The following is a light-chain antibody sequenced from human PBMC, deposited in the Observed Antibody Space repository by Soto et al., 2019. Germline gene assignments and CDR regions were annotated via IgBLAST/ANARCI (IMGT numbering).Light chain of an antibody. CDR3: QQYGASPLT. Sequence: EIVLTQSPGTLSLSAGDGVSLSCRASQTVPNNYLAWYQQQPDQAPRLLIFGASNRATGIPDRFGGSGSGTDFTLSISRLEPEDFAVYYCQQYGASPLTFGGGARLEVK. V-gene: IGKV3-20*01. CDR2: GAS. CDR1: QTVPNNY. J-gene: IGKJ4*01.